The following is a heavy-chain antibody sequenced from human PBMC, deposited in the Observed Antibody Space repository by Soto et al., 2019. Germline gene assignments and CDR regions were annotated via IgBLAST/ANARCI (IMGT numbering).Heavy chain of an antibody. CDR3: AKVRGSSSSPYYYYGMDV. CDR1: GFTFGDYA. V-gene: IGHV3-49*04. J-gene: IGHJ6*02. D-gene: IGHD6-6*01. CDR2: IRSEAYGGTT. Sequence: PGGSLRLSCTASGFTFGDYAMSWVRQAPGKGLEWVGFIRSEAYGGTTEYAASVKGRFTISRDDSKSIAYLQMNSLKTEDTAVYYCAKVRGSSSSPYYYYGMDVWGQGTTVTVSS.